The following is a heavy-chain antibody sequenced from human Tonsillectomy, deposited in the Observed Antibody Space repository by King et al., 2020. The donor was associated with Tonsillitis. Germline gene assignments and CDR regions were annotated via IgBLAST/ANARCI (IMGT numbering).Heavy chain of an antibody. D-gene: IGHD3-3*01. V-gene: IGHV4-39*01. Sequence: QLQESGPGLVKPSETLSLTCTVSGGSISSSSYYWGWIRQPPGKGLEWIGSIYYSGSTYYNPSLKSRVTISVDTSKNQFSLKLSSVTAADTAVYYCAATYYDFWSGYRTPYYFDYWGKGTLVTVSS. J-gene: IGHJ4*02. CDR2: IYYSGST. CDR3: AATYYDFWSGYRTPYYFDY. CDR1: GGSISSSSYY.